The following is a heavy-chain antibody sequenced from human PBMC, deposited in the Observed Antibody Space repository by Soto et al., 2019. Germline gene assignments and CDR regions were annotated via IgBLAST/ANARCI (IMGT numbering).Heavy chain of an antibody. D-gene: IGHD4-4*01. CDR2: ISSSGSTI. V-gene: IGHV3-11*01. Sequence: QVQLVESGGGLVKPGGSLRLSCAASGFTFSEYYMSWIRQAPGKGLEWVSYISSSGSTIYYADSVKGRFTISRDNAKNSLYQQMNSLRAEDTAVYYCASVLPSSNYVHYYYYMDVWVKGTTVTVSS. J-gene: IGHJ6*03. CDR3: ASVLPSSNYVHYYYYMDV. CDR1: GFTFSEYY.